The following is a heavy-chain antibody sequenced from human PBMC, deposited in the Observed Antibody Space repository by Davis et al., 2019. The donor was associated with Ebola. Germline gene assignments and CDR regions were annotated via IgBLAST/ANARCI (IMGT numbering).Heavy chain of an antibody. V-gene: IGHV1-2*04. Sequence: ASVKVSCKASGYTFTGYYMHWVRQAPGQGLEWMGWINPNSGGTNYAQKFQGWVTMTRDTSISTAYMELSSLRSEDTAVYYCARGRGYYYGMDVWGQGTTVTVSS. D-gene: IGHD3-10*01. J-gene: IGHJ6*02. CDR3: ARGRGYYYGMDV. CDR1: GYTFTGYY. CDR2: INPNSGGT.